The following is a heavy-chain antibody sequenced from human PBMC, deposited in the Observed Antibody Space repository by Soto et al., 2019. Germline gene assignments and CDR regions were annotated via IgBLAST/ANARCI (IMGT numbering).Heavy chain of an antibody. V-gene: IGHV4-34*01. CDR1: GGSFSGYY. J-gene: IGHJ4*02. CDR2: IYHSGNT. CDR3: ARRWGEGRVDY. Sequence: LETLSLTCAVYGGSFSGYYWTWIRQPPGKGLEWIGEIYHSGNTNYNPSLKSRVTMAVDKSRNQFSLKLSSVTAADTAVYYCARRWGEGRVDYWGQGTLVTVSS. D-gene: IGHD3-10*01.